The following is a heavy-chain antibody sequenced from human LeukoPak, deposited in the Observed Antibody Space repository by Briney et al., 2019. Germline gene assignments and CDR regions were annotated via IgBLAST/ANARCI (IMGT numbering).Heavy chain of an antibody. V-gene: IGHV4-4*07. CDR2: IYTSGST. CDR1: GGSIRGYY. Sequence: SETLSLTLIVLGGSIRGYYWSWLRQPAGKGLEWIGRIYTSGSTNYNPSLKSRVTMSVDTSKNQFSLRLSSVTTADTAVYYCARGGYSFDYWGQGTLVTVSS. J-gene: IGHJ4*02. CDR3: ARGGYSFDY.